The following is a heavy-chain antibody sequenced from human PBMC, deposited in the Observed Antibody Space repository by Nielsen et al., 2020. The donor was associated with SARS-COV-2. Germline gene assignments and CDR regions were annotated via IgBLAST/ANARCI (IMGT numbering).Heavy chain of an antibody. CDR3: ANRNY. CDR2: ISWNSGSI. V-gene: IGHV3-9*01. Sequence: SLKISCAASGFTFDDYAMHWVRQAPGKGLEWVSGISWNSGSIGYADSVKGRFTISTDNAKNSLYLQMNSLRAEDTALYYCANRNYWGQGTLVTVSS. J-gene: IGHJ4*02. CDR1: GFTFDDYA.